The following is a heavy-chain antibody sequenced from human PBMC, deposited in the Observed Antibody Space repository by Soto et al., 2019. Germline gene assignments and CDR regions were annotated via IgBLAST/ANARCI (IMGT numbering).Heavy chain of an antibody. J-gene: IGHJ6*02. D-gene: IGHD6-19*01. Sequence: GSLRLSCAASGFTFRSYGMHRVRQAPGKGLEGVAVISYDGSNKYYADSVKGRFTISRDNSKNTLYLQMNSLRAEDTAVYYCAKGASKQWQARNYYYYGMDVWGQGTTVTVSS. CDR2: ISYDGSNK. V-gene: IGHV3-30*18. CDR3: AKGASKQWQARNYYYYGMDV. CDR1: GFTFRSYG.